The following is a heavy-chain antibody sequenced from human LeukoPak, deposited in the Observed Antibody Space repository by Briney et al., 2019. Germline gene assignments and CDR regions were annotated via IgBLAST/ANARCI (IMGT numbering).Heavy chain of an antibody. J-gene: IGHJ5*02. CDR1: GFTFSTYS. CDR3: ARRDCDSIKCRGSNWFDP. Sequence: PGGSLRLSCAASGFTFSTYSMNWVRQAPGKGLEWVSYISNSGSTIYYADSVKGRLTISRDNAKNSLYLQMNSLRAEDTAVYYCARRDCDSIKCRGSNWFDPWGQGTLVSVSS. D-gene: IGHD3-22*01. CDR2: ISNSGSTI. V-gene: IGHV3-48*01.